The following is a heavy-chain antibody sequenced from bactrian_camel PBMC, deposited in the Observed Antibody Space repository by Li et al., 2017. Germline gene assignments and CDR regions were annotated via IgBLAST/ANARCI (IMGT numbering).Heavy chain of an antibody. D-gene: IGHD1*01. CDR2: AYLIRFNA. CDR1: AYTYSTNC. J-gene: IGHJ7*01. V-gene: IGHV3S40*01. Sequence: DVQLVESGGGSVQAGGSLKLSCTAPAYTYSTNCMGWFRQAPGKEREEVASAYLIRFNAYYADSVKGRFTISQDSTKKIAYLQMVSLKLEDTAMYYCAAKEGIHWVGKFLFLSYAMDYWGKGTQVTVS.